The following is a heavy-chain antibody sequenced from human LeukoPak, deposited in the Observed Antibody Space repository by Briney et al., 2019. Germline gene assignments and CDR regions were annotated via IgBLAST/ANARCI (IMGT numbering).Heavy chain of an antibody. Sequence: ASVKVSCTVSGYTLTELSMHWVRQAPGKGLEWMGGFYPEDGETIYAQKFQGRVTMTEDTSTDTAYMELSSLRSEDTAVYYCATEKSPWSGSPDLYYYYGMDVWGQGTTVTVSS. CDR3: ATEKSPWSGSPDLYYYYGMDV. V-gene: IGHV1-24*01. CDR1: GYTLTELS. D-gene: IGHD3-3*01. CDR2: FYPEDGET. J-gene: IGHJ6*02.